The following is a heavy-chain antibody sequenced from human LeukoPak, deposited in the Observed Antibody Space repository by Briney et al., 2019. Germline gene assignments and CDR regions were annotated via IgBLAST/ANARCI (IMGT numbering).Heavy chain of an antibody. D-gene: IGHD6-19*01. CDR1: GGSISSGSYY. Sequence: SETLSLTCTVSGGSISSGSYYWGWIRQPPGKGLEWIGSIYYSGSTYYNPSLKSRVTISVDTSKNQFSLKLSSVTAADTAVYYCARQWLVRGSAFDIWGQGTMVTVSS. V-gene: IGHV4-39*01. J-gene: IGHJ3*02. CDR3: ARQWLVRGSAFDI. CDR2: IYYSGST.